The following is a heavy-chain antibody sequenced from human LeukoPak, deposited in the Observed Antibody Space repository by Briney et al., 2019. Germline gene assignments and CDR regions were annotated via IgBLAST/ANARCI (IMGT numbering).Heavy chain of an antibody. CDR3: ARESRDGYNHPTDY. CDR1: GYTFTGYY. V-gene: IGHV1-2*02. Sequence: ASVKVSCKASGYTFTGYYMHWVRQAPGQGLEWMGWINPNSGGTNYAQKFQGRVTMTRDTSISTAYMELSRLRSDDTAVYYCARESRDGYNHPTDYWGQGTLGTVSS. D-gene: IGHD5-24*01. CDR2: INPNSGGT. J-gene: IGHJ4*02.